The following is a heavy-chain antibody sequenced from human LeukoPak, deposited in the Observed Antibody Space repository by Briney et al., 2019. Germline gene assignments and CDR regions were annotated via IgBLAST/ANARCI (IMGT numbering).Heavy chain of an antibody. J-gene: IGHJ6*02. CDR2: ISSSGSTI. V-gene: IGHV3-48*03. D-gene: IGHD4-17*01. CDR3: ARGAVTTRPSYGMGV. CDR1: GFTFSSYE. Sequence: GGSLRLSCAASGFTFSSYEMNWVRQAPGKGLEWVSYISSSGSTIYYADSVRGRFTVSRDNAKNSLYLQMNSLRAEDTAVYYCARGAVTTRPSYGMGVWGQGTTVTVSS.